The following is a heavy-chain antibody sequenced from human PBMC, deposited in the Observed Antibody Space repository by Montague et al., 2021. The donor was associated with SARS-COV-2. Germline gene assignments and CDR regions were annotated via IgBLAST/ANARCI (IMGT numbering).Heavy chain of an antibody. Sequence: CAISGDSVWINTLARNWNRQSSAGGPDRLGRTSYRSKWTSDYATSVEGRISIDPDTSRNQFFLHLRSVTPEDTGVYYCVRDTGSAQAGFDAWGQGTLVTVSS. J-gene: IGHJ4*02. CDR1: GDSVWINTLA. CDR2: TSYRSKWTS. D-gene: IGHD4-17*01. V-gene: IGHV6-1*01. CDR3: VRDTGSAQAGFDA.